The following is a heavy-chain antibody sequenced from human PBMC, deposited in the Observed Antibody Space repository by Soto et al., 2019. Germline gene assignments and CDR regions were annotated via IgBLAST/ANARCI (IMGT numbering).Heavy chain of an antibody. Sequence: EVQLVQSGAEVKKPGESLKISCKGSGYSFTSYWIGWVRQMPGKGLEWMGIIYPDDSDTRYSPSFQGQVTISADKSISTASLQWSSLKASDTAMYYCARQKYDIVTGSNYYYYGMDVWGQGTTVTVSS. CDR3: ARQKYDIVTGSNYYYYGMDV. V-gene: IGHV5-51*01. CDR2: IYPDDSDT. J-gene: IGHJ6*02. D-gene: IGHD3-9*01. CDR1: GYSFTSYW.